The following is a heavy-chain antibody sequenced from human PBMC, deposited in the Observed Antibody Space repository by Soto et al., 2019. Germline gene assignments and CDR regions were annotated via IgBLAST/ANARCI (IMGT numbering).Heavy chain of an antibody. Sequence: EVQLLESGGGVVQPGGSLRLSCAASGLTFSSFAMNWVRQSPGMGPELVSVISISGGTTYYADSVKGRFTISRHNSKNTRFRRMNSLTVEDTVIYCCSKTRNSYANGVLLLDYWGQGTLVTVSS. CDR1: GLTFSSFA. J-gene: IGHJ4*02. CDR2: ISISGGTT. V-gene: IGHV3-23*01. CDR3: SKTRNSYANGVLLLDY. D-gene: IGHD2-15*01.